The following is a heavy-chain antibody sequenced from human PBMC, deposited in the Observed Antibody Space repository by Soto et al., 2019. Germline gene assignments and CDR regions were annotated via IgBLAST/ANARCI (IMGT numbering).Heavy chain of an antibody. CDR2: TYYRSRWFS. CDR3: VRGPLQEASGMVWFAP. J-gene: IGHJ5*02. Sequence: HLQQSGPGLVKPSQTLSLTCAIYGDNVSTNSAAWNWIRQSPSRGLEWLGRTYYRSRWFSNYAGSVPTRVAIKAATSTSLLSLALHSGTPGDTAVYYCVRGPLQEASGMVWFAPGGSGTPVIVSS. V-gene: IGHV6-1*01. CDR1: GDNVSTNSAA. D-gene: IGHD3-10*01.